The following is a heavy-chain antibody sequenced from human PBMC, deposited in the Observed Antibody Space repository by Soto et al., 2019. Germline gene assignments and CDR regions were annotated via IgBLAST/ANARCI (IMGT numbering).Heavy chain of an antibody. D-gene: IGHD3-22*01. CDR2: MHYSGSA. V-gene: IGHV4-31*03. J-gene: IGHJ5*01. Sequence: PSETLSLTCTVSGGSISSGGYYWSWIRQHPGKGLEWIGYMHYSGSAYYNPSLKSRVTISVDTSMNQFSLKLSSVTAADTAMYYCARYFFDSSGYSNWFDSWGQGTLVTVSS. CDR3: ARYFFDSSGYSNWFDS. CDR1: GGSISSGGYY.